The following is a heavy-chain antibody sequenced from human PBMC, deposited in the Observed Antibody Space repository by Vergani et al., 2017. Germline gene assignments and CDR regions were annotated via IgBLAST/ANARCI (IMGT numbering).Heavy chain of an antibody. CDR1: GFTFSSYA. CDR2: ISGSGGST. D-gene: IGHD6-13*01. J-gene: IGHJ4*02. Sequence: EVQLLESGGGLVQPGGSLRLSCAASGFTFSSYAMSWVRQAPGKGLEWVSAISGSGGSTYYAGSVKGRFTISRENAKNSLYLQMNSLRAGDTAVYYCARARPGSSWSPSPSLIFDYWGQGTLVTVSS. CDR3: ARARPGSSWSPSPSLIFDY. V-gene: IGHV3-23*01.